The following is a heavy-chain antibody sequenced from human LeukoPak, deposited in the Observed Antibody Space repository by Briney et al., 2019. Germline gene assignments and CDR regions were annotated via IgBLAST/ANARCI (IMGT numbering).Heavy chain of an antibody. CDR3: ARGGALRFLEWLFPGGPYFDD. CDR1: GGSFSGYY. J-gene: IGHJ4*02. V-gene: IGHV4-34*01. CDR2: FNHSGST. Sequence: SETLSLTCAVYGGSFSGYYWSWIRQPPGKGLEWIGEFNHSGSTNYNPSLKSRVTISVDTSKNQFSLKLSSVTAADTAVYYCARGGALRFLEWLFPGGPYFDDWGQGTLVTVSS. D-gene: IGHD3-3*01.